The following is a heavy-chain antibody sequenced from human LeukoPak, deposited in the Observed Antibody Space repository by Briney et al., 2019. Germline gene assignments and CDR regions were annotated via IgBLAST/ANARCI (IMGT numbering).Heavy chain of an antibody. Sequence: GGSLRLSCAASGFTFSSSAMSWVRQAPGKGLEWVSAISNNGGYTYYADSVQGRFTISRDNSKSTLCLQMNSLRAEDTAVYYCAKSVRLGVATILGNWGQGTLVTVSS. J-gene: IGHJ4*02. CDR3: AKSVRLGVATILGN. CDR1: GFTFSSSA. D-gene: IGHD5-12*01. CDR2: ISNNGGYT. V-gene: IGHV3-23*01.